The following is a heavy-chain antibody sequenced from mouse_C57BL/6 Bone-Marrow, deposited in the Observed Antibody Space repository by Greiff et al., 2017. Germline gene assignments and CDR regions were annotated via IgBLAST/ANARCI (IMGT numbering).Heavy chain of an antibody. J-gene: IGHJ2*01. CDR1: GYTFTSYW. V-gene: IGHV1-64*01. CDR3: ASSCQLRLRDY. CDR2: IHPNSGST. Sequence: QVQLQQPGAELVKPGASVKLFCKASGYTFTSYWMHWVKPRPGQGLEWIGMIHPNSGSTNYNEKFKSKATLTVDKSSSTAYMQLSSLTSEDSAVYYCASSCQLRLRDYWGQGTTLTVSS. D-gene: IGHD3-2*02.